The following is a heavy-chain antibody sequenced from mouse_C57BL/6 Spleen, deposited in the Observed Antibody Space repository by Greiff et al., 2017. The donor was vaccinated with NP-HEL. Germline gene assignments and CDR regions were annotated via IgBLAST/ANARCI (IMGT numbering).Heavy chain of an antibody. CDR3: ARDGGSSYVYYFDY. CDR1: GFPFRSYA. Sequence: EVKLMESGGGLVKPGGSLKLSCAASGFPFRSYAMSWVRQTPEKRLEWVAIISDGGSYTYYPDNVKGRFTISRDNAKNNLYLQMSHLKSEDTAMYYGARDGGSSYVYYFDYWGQGTTLTVSS. V-gene: IGHV5-4*01. J-gene: IGHJ2*01. CDR2: ISDGGSYT. D-gene: IGHD1-1*01.